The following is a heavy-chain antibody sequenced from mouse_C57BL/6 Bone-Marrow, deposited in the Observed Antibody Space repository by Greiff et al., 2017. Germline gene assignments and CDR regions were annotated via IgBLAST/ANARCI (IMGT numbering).Heavy chain of an antibody. Sequence: EVQLQQSGAELVRPGASVKLSCTASGFTIKDDYMHWVKQRPEQGLEWIGWIDPENGDTEYASKFQGKATITADTSSNTAYLQLSSLTAKYTAVYYSTPEIHFDYWGQGTTLTVSS. J-gene: IGHJ2*01. V-gene: IGHV14-4*01. CDR1: GFTIKDDY. CDR3: TPEIHFDY. CDR2: IDPENGDT.